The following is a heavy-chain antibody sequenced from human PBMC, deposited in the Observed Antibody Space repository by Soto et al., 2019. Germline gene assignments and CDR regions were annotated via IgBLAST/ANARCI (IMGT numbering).Heavy chain of an antibody. CDR1: GGTFSSYA. D-gene: IGHD2-2*01. Sequence: QVQLVQSGAEVKKPGSSVKVSCKASGGTFSSYAISWVRQAPGQGLEWMGGIIPIFGTANYAQKFQGRVTITADKSTSTAYMELSSLRSEDTAGYYGASEMSGYCSSTSCYPAHYYYYGMDVWGQGTTVTVSS. J-gene: IGHJ6*02. CDR3: ASEMSGYCSSTSCYPAHYYYYGMDV. CDR2: IIPIFGTA. V-gene: IGHV1-69*06.